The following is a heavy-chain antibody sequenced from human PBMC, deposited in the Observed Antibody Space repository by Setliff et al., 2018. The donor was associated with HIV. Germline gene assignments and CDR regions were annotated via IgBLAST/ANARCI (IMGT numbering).Heavy chain of an antibody. CDR2: INPSDGIP. CDR3: TRAFPPMIPAAFDI. Sequence: ASVKVSCKASGFSFSRHYIHWVRQAPGQGLEWMGMINPSDGIPSYAQKFQGRVVATRDTSRSTVYMELSSLRSEDTAVYFCTRAFPPMIPAAFDIWGLGTLVTVSS. J-gene: IGHJ3*02. D-gene: IGHD3-22*01. CDR1: GFSFSRHY. V-gene: IGHV1-46*01.